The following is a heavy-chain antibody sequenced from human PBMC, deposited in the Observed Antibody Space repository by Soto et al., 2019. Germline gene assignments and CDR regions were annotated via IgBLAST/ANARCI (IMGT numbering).Heavy chain of an antibody. J-gene: IGHJ6*02. CDR3: ARDQEGGSYNYYYYGMDV. V-gene: IGHV3-11*01. D-gene: IGHD1-26*01. Sequence: GPRRLAGAASVFTCSDYYMSWIRQGPGKGLEWVSYISSSGSTIYYADSVKGRFTISRDNAKNSLYLQMNSLRAEDTAVYYCARDQEGGSYNYYYYGMDVWGQGTTVTVSS. CDR1: VFTCSDYY. CDR2: ISSSGSTI.